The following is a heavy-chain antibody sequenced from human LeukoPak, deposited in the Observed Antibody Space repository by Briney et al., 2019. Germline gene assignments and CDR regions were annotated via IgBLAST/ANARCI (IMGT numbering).Heavy chain of an antibody. CDR3: ARGRVYLWVLDY. CDR2: INHSGST. Sequence: PSETLSLTRTVSGGSFSGYCWSWIRHPPAKGLEWIGEINHSGSTNYNPSLKSRVTISVDTSKNQFSLKLSSVTGADTAVYYCARGRVYLWVLDYWGQGTLVTVSS. J-gene: IGHJ4*02. CDR1: GGSFSGYC. D-gene: IGHD3-16*01. V-gene: IGHV4-34*01.